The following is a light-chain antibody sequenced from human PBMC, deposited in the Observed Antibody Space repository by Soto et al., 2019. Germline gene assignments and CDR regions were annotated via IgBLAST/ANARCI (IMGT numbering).Light chain of an antibody. J-gene: IGLJ1*01. Sequence: QSALTQPASVSGSPGQSITISCTGTSSDVGSYNYVSWYQQHPGKAPKLMIYDVSNRPSGVSNRFSGSKSGNTASLTISGLKAEDEADYYCSSYTSSSIYVFGTGTKLTVL. CDR2: DVS. CDR3: SSYTSSSIYV. CDR1: SSDVGSYNY. V-gene: IGLV2-14*01.